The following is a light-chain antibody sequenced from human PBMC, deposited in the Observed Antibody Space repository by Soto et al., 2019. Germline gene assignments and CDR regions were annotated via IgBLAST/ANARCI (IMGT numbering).Light chain of an antibody. V-gene: IGLV2-8*01. CDR3: TSYAGTYSFFYV. Sequence: SPLPQPPSASVSPGQSVTISCTGTSSDVGAYNYVSWYQQLPGKAPKLIIYEVSKRPSGVPDRFSGSKSGNTASLTVSGLQAEDEADYYCTSYAGTYSFFYVFGTGTKVTVL. CDR2: EVS. J-gene: IGLJ1*01. CDR1: SSDVGAYNY.